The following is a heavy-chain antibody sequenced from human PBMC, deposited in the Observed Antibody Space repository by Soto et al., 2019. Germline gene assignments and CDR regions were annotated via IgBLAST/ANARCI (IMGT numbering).Heavy chain of an antibody. J-gene: IGHJ5*02. CDR1: GGTFSTYT. CDR2: IIPIIGII. V-gene: IGHV1-69*08. CDR3: AGDPDSHYNDSQASSYP. Sequence: QVQLVQSGAEVKKPGSSVKVSCKASGGTFSTYTITWVRQAPGQGLEWMGRIIPIIGIINYAQKFQGRVTITADKSTGTAYMELTRLRSDDTAVYYCAGDPDSHYNDSQASSYPWGQGTLGTVSS. D-gene: IGHD3-22*01.